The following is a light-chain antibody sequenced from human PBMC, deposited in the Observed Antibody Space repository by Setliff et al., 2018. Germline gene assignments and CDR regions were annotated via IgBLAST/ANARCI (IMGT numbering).Light chain of an antibody. CDR1: RSNIGSKV. CDR3: AAWDHSLKVVV. J-gene: IGLJ2*01. CDR2: NNN. V-gene: IGLV1-44*01. Sequence: LAQPPSASGTPGQRVTISCSGSRSNIGSKVVNWYQQLPGKAPKLLIYNNNQRPSGVPVRFSGSKSDTSASLAISGLQFDDEADYYCAAWDHSLKVVVFGGGTKVTVL.